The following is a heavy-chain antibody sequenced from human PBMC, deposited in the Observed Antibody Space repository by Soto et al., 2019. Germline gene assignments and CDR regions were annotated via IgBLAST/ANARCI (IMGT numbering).Heavy chain of an antibody. D-gene: IGHD1-26*01. CDR1: GGSINGYY. CDR2: IYTSGTT. J-gene: IGHJ4*02. Sequence: QVQLQESGPGLVKPSETLSLTCTVSGGSINGYYWTWIRQPAGKGLEWIGRIYTSGTTSYNPSLKSRVTMSLDTCKNQFSLRLTSVTAADTAVYYCARDSVGISSPGVYWGRGTLVTVSS. V-gene: IGHV4-4*07. CDR3: ARDSVGISSPGVY.